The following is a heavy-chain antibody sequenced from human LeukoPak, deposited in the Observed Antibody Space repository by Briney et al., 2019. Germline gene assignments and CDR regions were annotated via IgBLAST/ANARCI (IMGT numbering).Heavy chain of an antibody. V-gene: IGHV3-11*01. Sequence: KPGGTLRLSCAASGFTCSDYYMSWIRQAPGKELKGVSYISRGGSTTYYVDSVKGRFTISRDNAKNSLYLQMNSLRAEDTAVYYCASMVAEAGPNWFDPWGQGTLVTISS. J-gene: IGHJ5*02. CDR2: ISRGGSTT. CDR3: ASMVAEAGPNWFDP. D-gene: IGHD6-19*01. CDR1: GFTCSDYY.